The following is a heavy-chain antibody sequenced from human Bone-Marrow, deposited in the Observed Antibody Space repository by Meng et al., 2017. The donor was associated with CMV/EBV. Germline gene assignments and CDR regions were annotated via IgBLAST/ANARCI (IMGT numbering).Heavy chain of an antibody. CDR3: RGSHAHDY. CDR2: INSDGRT. V-gene: IGHV3-23*01. J-gene: IGHJ4*02. CDR1: GFPFSNYA. Sequence: GESLKISCAASGFPFSNYAMSWVRQAPGKGLEWVSAINSDGRTEYADSVKGRFTISRVDSKNTLYLQMNSLRAEDTAVYFCRGSHAHDYWGQGTRVTGSS. D-gene: IGHD1-26*01.